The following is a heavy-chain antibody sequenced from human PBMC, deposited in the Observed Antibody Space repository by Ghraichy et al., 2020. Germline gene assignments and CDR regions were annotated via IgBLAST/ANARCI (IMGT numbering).Heavy chain of an antibody. Sequence: SGPTLVKPTQTLTLTCTFSGFSLSTSGMCVSWIRQPPGKALEWLARIDWDDDKYYSTSLKTRLTISKDTSKNQVVLTMTNMDPVDTATYYCARTLLTGEGRSTPYDYWGQGTLVTVSS. CDR1: GFSLSTSGMC. J-gene: IGHJ4*02. CDR3: ARTLLTGEGRSTPYDY. D-gene: IGHD7-27*01. V-gene: IGHV2-70*11. CDR2: IDWDDDK.